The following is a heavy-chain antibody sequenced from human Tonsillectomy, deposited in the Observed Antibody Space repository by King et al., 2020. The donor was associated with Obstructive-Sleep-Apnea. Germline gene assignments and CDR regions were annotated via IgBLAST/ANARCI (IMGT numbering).Heavy chain of an antibody. CDR3: TRGFGDAFDI. J-gene: IGHJ3*02. Sequence: QLVQSGAEVKKPGASMKVSCKASGYTFTDYYMHWVRQAPGQGLEWMGWINPNRGGTNYAQTLQDRVTMTRDTSISTAYMDLSRLRSDDTAVYYCTRGFGDAFDIWGQGTMVTVSS. D-gene: IGHD3-10*01. CDR2: INPNRGGT. V-gene: IGHV1-2*02. CDR1: GYTFTDYY.